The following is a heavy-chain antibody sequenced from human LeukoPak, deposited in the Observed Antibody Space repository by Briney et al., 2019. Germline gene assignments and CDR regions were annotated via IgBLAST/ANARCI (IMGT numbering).Heavy chain of an antibody. CDR3: ARSPPHYYDGTGCQFDY. J-gene: IGHJ4*02. D-gene: IGHD3-22*01. CDR2: LCGNGGST. V-gene: IGHV3-23*01. CDR1: GFTFSSYV. Sequence: GGSLRLSCAASGFTFSSYVMSWVRQAPGKGLEWGSDLCGNGGSTDYADSVRGRVTISRDNSRNTLYLQKNSLRAQDTPVYYCARSPPHYYDGTGCQFDYWGQGTLVTVSS.